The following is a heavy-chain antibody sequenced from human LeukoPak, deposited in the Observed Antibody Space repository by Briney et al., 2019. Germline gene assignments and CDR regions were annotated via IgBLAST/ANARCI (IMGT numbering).Heavy chain of an antibody. V-gene: IGHV4-59*01. CDR3: ARGPRVRRAPNPHFFDP. J-gene: IGHJ5*02. CDR2: IYYTGKT. Sequence: SETLSLTCSVSGDSMSDYYWSWIRQSPEKGLEWIGDIYYTGKTNYKGSLKSRVTISVDTSKNQFSLNLIEVTAADTAVYFCARGPRVRRAPNPHFFDPWGQGTLVAVSS. CDR1: GDSMSDYY.